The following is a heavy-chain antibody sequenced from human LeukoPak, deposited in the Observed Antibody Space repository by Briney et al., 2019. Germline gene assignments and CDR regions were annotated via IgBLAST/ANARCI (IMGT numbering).Heavy chain of an antibody. CDR3: ASGAYTYYYMDV. V-gene: IGHV4-59*01. CDR1: GGSISSYY. D-gene: IGHD3-10*01. J-gene: IGHJ6*03. Sequence: SETLSLTCTVSGGSISSYYWSWIRQPPGKGLEWIGYIYYSGSTNYNPSLKSRVTISVDTSKNQFSLKLSSVTAADTAVYYCASGAYTYYYMDVWGKGTTVTISS. CDR2: IYYSGST.